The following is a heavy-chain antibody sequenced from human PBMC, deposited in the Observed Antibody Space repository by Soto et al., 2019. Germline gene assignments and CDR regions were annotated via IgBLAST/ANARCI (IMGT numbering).Heavy chain of an antibody. CDR1: GFTVSNNH. D-gene: IGHD3-16*01. J-gene: IGHJ4*02. CDR2: VHGGGST. Sequence: VQLVESGGGLIQPGGSLRLSCAASGFTVSNNHMTWVRQAAGKGLELVSFVHGGGSTSYADSVKGRFTISRDNSKNTLYRPMDSLRAADPAICYCAGRLTTAASLDYWGRGTLVTVSS. V-gene: IGHV3-53*01. CDR3: AGRLTTAASLDY.